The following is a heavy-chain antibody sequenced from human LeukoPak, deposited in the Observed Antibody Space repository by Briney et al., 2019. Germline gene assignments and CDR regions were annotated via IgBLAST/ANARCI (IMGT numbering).Heavy chain of an antibody. CDR1: GFTFSDYY. V-gene: IGHV3-11*04. CDR2: ISSSGSTI. Sequence: GGSLRLSCAASGFTFSDYYMSWIRQAPGKGLEWVSYISSSGSTIYYADSVKGRFTISRDNAKNSLYLQMNSLRAEDTAVYYCASRSTMVRGVMGYFDYWGQGTLVTVSS. D-gene: IGHD3-10*01. CDR3: ASRSTMVRGVMGYFDY. J-gene: IGHJ4*02.